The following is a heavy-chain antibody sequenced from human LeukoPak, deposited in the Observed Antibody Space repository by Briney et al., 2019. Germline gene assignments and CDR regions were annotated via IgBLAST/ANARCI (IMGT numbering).Heavy chain of an antibody. Sequence: GGSLRLSCAASGLTLSSYWMSWVRQAPGKGLEWVANIKQDGTEKYYVDSVKGRFTISRDNAKNSLSLQMNSLRGDDTAMYYCARGRFWWFAWGLGTLVTVSS. D-gene: IGHD2-15*01. CDR1: GLTLSSYW. J-gene: IGHJ5*02. CDR2: IKQDGTEK. V-gene: IGHV3-7*01. CDR3: ARGRFWWFA.